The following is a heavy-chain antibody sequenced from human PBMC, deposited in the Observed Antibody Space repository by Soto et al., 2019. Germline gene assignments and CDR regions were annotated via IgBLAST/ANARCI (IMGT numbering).Heavy chain of an antibody. J-gene: IGHJ6*02. D-gene: IGHD1-1*01. V-gene: IGHV3-53*01. CDR3: VRDWADTTADEGDYYGMDV. CDR1: GFSVSNNF. CDR2: IYSGGST. Sequence: EVQLVNSGGGLIQAGGSLTPSCAASGFSVSNNFLSWVRQAPGKGLEWLSIIYSGGSTDYADSVKGRFTISRDTLKNTVYLQLNSLRAEDTAVYYCVRDWADTTADEGDYYGMDVWGQGTTVTVSS.